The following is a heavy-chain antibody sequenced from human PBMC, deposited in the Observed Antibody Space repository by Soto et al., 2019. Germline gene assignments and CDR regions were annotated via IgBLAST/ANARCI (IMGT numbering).Heavy chain of an antibody. Sequence: ASVKVSCKASGGTFSSYAISWVRQAPGQGLEWMGGIIPIFGTANYAQKFQGRVTITADESTSTAYMELSSLRSEDTAVYYCARVSASYYDSSGYYFRYWGQGTLVTVSS. J-gene: IGHJ4*02. CDR1: GGTFSSYA. CDR3: ARVSASYYDSSGYYFRY. V-gene: IGHV1-69*13. D-gene: IGHD3-22*01. CDR2: IIPIFGTA.